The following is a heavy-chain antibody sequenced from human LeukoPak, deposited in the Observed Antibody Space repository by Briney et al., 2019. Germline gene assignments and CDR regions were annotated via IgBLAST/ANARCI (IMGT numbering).Heavy chain of an antibody. CDR1: GGSISGYY. CDR3: VRDKGDVTRASSERFDY. D-gene: IGHD4-17*01. CDR2: IYYSGTT. Sequence: PSETLSLTCSVSGGSISGYYWSWIRQPPGKGLEWIGYIYYSGTTNYNPSLKSRVAISLDTSKNQFSLKLSSVTAADTAVYYCVRDKGDVTRASSERFDYWGQGTLVTVSS. V-gene: IGHV4-59*01. J-gene: IGHJ4*02.